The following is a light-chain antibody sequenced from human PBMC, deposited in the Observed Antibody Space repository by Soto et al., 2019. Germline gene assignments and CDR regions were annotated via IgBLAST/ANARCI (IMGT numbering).Light chain of an antibody. CDR3: QQSNSFPLA. Sequence: DIQMTQSPSSVSASVGDRVTITCRASQGISSRLAWYQQKPGKAPNLLIYAASSLQSGAPSRFSGSGSETDFTLTIGSLQPEDFATYDCQQSNSFPLAFGGGTKVEIK. V-gene: IGKV1-12*01. J-gene: IGKJ4*01. CDR1: QGISSR. CDR2: AAS.